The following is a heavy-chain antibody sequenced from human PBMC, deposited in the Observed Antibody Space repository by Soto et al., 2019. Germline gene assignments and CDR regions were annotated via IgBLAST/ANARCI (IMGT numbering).Heavy chain of an antibody. D-gene: IGHD6-13*01. CDR2: IYYSGST. V-gene: IGHV4-39*01. J-gene: IGHJ4*01. CDR3: ARLIAAAGRFVY. Sequence: QLQLQESGPGLVKPSETLSLTCTVSGGSISSSSYYWGWIRQPPGKGLEWIGSIYYSGSTYYNPSLKSRVTISVDTSKNQFALKLSSVTAADTAVYYGARLIAAAGRFVYRGQGTLVTVSS. CDR1: GGSISSSSYY.